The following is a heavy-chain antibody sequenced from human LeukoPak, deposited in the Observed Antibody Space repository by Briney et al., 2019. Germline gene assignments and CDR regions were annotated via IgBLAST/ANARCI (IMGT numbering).Heavy chain of an antibody. D-gene: IGHD3-3*01. CDR2: ISSSSSYI. CDR1: GFTVSSYS. CDR3: ARGGRFSEWLLYDY. Sequence: GGSLRLSCAASGFTVSSYSMNWVRQAPGKGLEWVSSISSSSSYIYYADSVKGRFTISRDNAKNSLYLQMNSLRAEDTAVYYCARGGRFSEWLLYDYWGQGTPVTVSS. V-gene: IGHV3-21*01. J-gene: IGHJ4*02.